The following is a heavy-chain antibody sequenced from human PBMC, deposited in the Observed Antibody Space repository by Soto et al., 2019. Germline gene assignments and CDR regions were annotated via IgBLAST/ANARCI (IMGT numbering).Heavy chain of an antibody. CDR3: ARDLGVGATMWVGVNNWFDP. J-gene: IGHJ5*02. V-gene: IGHV3-20*04. CDR2: INWNGGST. D-gene: IGHD1-26*01. Sequence: GGSLRLSCAASGFTFDDYGMSWVRQAPGKGLEWVSGINWNGGSTGYADSVKGRFTISRDNAKNSLYLQMNSLRAEDTALYYCARDLGVGATMWVGVNNWFDPWGQGTLVTVSS. CDR1: GFTFDDYG.